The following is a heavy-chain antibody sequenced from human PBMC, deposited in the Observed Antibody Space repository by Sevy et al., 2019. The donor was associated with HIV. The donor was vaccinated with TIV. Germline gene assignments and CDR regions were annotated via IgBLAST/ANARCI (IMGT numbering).Heavy chain of an antibody. V-gene: IGHV3-48*02. CDR2: ISSSSRSI. Sequence: GGSLRLSCAASGFTFSSYSMNWVRQAPGKGLEWVSYISSSSRSIYYADSVKVRFTISRDNAKKSLYVQMNSLRDEDTAVYYCARGGYSGYRNYYYGIDVWGQGTTVTVSS. CDR3: ARGGYSGYRNYYYGIDV. J-gene: IGHJ6*02. CDR1: GFTFSSYS. D-gene: IGHD5-12*01.